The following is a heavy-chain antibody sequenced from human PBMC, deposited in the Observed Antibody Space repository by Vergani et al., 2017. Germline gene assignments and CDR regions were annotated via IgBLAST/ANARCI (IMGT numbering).Heavy chain of an antibody. CDR1: GFTFSSYA. V-gene: IGHV3-23*01. Sequence: EVQLLESGGGLVQPGGSLRLSCAASGFTFSSYAMSWVRPAPGKGLEWVSALSGSSSDTYYTDSVKGRFTISRDNSKNTLYLQMNSLRAEDTAVYYCAKEISLTTRSFDYWGQGTLVTVSS. CDR3: AKEISLTTRSFDY. D-gene: IGHD3-3*01. J-gene: IGHJ4*02. CDR2: LSGSSSDT.